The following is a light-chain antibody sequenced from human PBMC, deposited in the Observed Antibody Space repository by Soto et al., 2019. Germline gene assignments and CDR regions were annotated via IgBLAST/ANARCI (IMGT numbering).Light chain of an antibody. CDR1: SSNIGAGYD. J-gene: IGLJ3*02. CDR2: GNS. CDR3: QSSDSSLSGSVV. V-gene: IGLV1-40*01. Sequence: QSVLTQPPSVSGAPGQRVTISCTGSSSNIGAGYDVHWYQQLPGKAPKLLIYGNSNRPSGVPDRFSGSRSGTSASLAITGLQAEDEADYYCQSSDSSLSGSVVFGGGTKLTVL.